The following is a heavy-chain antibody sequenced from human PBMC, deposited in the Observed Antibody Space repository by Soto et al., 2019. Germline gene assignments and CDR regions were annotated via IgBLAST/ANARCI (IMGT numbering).Heavy chain of an antibody. J-gene: IGHJ6*02. D-gene: IGHD3-9*01. Sequence: PSETLSLTCTVSGGSIRSSDYFWGWIRHPPGKGLEWLGSISYSGTTYYNPSFKSRLTISIDTSKYQFSLRLNSVTAADTAVYYCTRRRYFGGQPHGMDVWGQGTTVTVSS. V-gene: IGHV4-39*01. CDR3: TRRRYFGGQPHGMDV. CDR1: GGSIRSSDYF. CDR2: ISYSGTT.